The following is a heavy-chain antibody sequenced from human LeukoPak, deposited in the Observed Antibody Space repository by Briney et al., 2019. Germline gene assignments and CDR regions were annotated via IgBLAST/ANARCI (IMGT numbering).Heavy chain of an antibody. J-gene: IGHJ6*02. V-gene: IGHV1-69*05. CDR1: GGAFNSGA. CDR3: ATVHKWEPHYGMDV. CDR2: VIPLFGKT. D-gene: IGHD1-26*01. Sequence: ASVKVSCKASGGAFNSGATSWVRQPPGQGLEWVGSVIPLFGKTNYAQQFQGRVTMTRDTSTSTVYMELSSLRSEDTAVYYCATVHKWEPHYGMDVWGQGTTVTVSS.